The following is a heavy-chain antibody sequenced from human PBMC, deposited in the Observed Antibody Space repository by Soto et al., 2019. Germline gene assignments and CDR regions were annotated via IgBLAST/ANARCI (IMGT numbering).Heavy chain of an antibody. V-gene: IGHV1-46*01. CDR2: INPSGGGT. J-gene: IGHJ4*02. Sequence: ASVKVSCKASGYSFTSHYMHWVRQAPGQGLEWMGIINPSGGGTSYAQKFQARVTMTRDTSTSTVYMELSSLRSEDTAVYYCARDSTLAYWGQGTLVTVSS. CDR1: GYSFTSHY. CDR3: ARDSTLAY.